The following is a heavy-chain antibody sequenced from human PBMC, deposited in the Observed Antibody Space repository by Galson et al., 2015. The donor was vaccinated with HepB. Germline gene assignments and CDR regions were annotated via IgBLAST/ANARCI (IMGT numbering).Heavy chain of an antibody. Sequence: SVKVSCKASGGTFSSYAISWVRQAPGQGLEWMGGIIPILGIANYAQKFQGRVTITADKSTSTAYMELSSLRSEDTAVYYCASPGYLACSTSCSGDAFDIWVQGTMVTVSS. CDR3: ASPGYLACSTSCSGDAFDI. CDR2: IIPILGIA. J-gene: IGHJ3*02. V-gene: IGHV1-69*10. D-gene: IGHD2-2*01. CDR1: GGTFSSYA.